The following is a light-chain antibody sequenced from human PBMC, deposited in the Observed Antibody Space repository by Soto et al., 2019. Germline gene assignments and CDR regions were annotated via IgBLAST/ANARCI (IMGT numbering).Light chain of an antibody. CDR3: QQLNSYPIT. J-gene: IGKJ5*01. V-gene: IGKV3-11*01. Sequence: ETVMTPSPAILSLSPGERATLSFRASQSVSSYLAWYQQKPGQAPRLLIYDASNRATGIPARFSGSGSGTDFTLTISSLQPEDFATYYCQQLNSYPITFGQGTRLEIK. CDR1: QSVSSY. CDR2: DAS.